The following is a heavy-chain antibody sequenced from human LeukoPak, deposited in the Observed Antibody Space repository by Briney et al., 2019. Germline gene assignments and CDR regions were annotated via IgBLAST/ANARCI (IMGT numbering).Heavy chain of an antibody. D-gene: IGHD3-22*01. CDR2: ISGSGGST. CDR1: GFTFSSYA. Sequence: GGSLRLSCAASGFTFSSYAMSWVRQAPGKGPEWVSAISGSGGSTYYADSLKGRFTISRDNSKNTLYLQMNSLRAEDTAVYYCAKVYYDSSPYFDYWGQGTLVTVSS. J-gene: IGHJ4*02. CDR3: AKVYYDSSPYFDY. V-gene: IGHV3-23*01.